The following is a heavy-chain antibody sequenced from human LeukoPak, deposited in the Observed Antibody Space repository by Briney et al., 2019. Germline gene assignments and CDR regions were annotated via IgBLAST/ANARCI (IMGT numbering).Heavy chain of an antibody. CDR1: GFTFSSYG. J-gene: IGHJ4*02. Sequence: PGGSLRLSCAASGFTFSSYGMNWVRQAPGKGLEWVSYISSSSSTIYYADSVKGRFTISRDNAQNSVYLQMNSLRDEDTAVYYCARVGELDYWGQGTLVTVSS. CDR2: ISSSSSTI. V-gene: IGHV3-48*02. CDR3: ARVGELDY. D-gene: IGHD1-26*01.